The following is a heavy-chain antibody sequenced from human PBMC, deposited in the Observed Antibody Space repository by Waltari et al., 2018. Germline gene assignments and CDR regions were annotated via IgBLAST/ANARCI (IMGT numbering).Heavy chain of an antibody. D-gene: IGHD3-22*01. CDR2: INHSGST. CDR1: GGSFSGYY. CDR3: ARAAYYYDSGDAFDI. J-gene: IGHJ3*02. Sequence: QVQLQQWGAGLLKPSETLSLTCAVYGGSFSGYYWSWIRQPPGKGLEWIGEINHSGSTHYNPSLKSRVTISVDTSKNQFSLKLSSVTAADTAVYYCARAAYYYDSGDAFDIWGQGTMVTVSS. V-gene: IGHV4-34*01.